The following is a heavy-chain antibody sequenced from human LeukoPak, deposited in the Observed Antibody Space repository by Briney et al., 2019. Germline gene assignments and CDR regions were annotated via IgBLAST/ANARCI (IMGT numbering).Heavy chain of an antibody. J-gene: IGHJ5*02. D-gene: IGHD6-19*01. CDR1: GYTFTGYY. CDR3: ARGGSSGWSPKRNWFDP. Sequence: ASVKVSCKASGYTFTGYYMQWVRQAPGQGLEWMGWINPNRGGTNYAQKFQGRVTMTRDTSISTAYMELSRLRSDDTAVYYCARGGSSGWSPKRNWFDPWGQGTLVTVSS. CDR2: INPNRGGT. V-gene: IGHV1-2*02.